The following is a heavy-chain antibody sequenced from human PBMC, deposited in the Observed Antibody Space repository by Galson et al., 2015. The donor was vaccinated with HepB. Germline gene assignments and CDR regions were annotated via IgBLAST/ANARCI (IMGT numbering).Heavy chain of an antibody. CDR2: MSDDGDNR. V-gene: IGHV3-23*01. J-gene: IGHJ4*02. CDR1: GFTFSNYA. CDR3: ARGGLIDIVVVPAWFGY. D-gene: IGHD2-2*01. Sequence: SLRLSCAASGFTFSNYAMSWVRQAPGKGLEWVSAMSDDGDNRNYVDSVKGRFTISRDNSKNTLYLQMNSLRSDDTAVYYCARGGLIDIVVVPAWFGYWGQGTLVTVSS.